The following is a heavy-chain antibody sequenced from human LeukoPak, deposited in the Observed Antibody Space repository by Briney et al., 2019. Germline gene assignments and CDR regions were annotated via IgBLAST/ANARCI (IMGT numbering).Heavy chain of an antibody. CDR2: ISYDGAIK. J-gene: IGHJ4*02. Sequence: GGSLRLSCAASGFIFSSYGVHWVRQAPGKGLEWVALISYDGAIKYYADSVKGRFTISRDNSKNTLYLQMNSLRAEDTAVYYCAKDFGDSSGYSHWGQGTLVTVSS. V-gene: IGHV3-30*18. CDR1: GFIFSSYG. CDR3: AKDFGDSSGYSH. D-gene: IGHD3-22*01.